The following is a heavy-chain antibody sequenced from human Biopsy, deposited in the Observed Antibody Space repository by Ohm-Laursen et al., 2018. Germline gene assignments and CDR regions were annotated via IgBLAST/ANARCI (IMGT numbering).Heavy chain of an antibody. Sequence: VTLSCKASGGTFTTYGFNWVRQAPGQGLEWMGRIIPILGRPTYAQKFQGRVTITADTSTGTVFMDLSTLRSEDSALYYCAREQHPYIDVLTDSFSYVPMDVWGAGTTVTVSS. CDR2: IIPILGRP. CDR1: GGTFTTYG. J-gene: IGHJ6*04. CDR3: AREQHPYIDVLTDSFSYVPMDV. V-gene: IGHV1-69*10. D-gene: IGHD3-9*01.